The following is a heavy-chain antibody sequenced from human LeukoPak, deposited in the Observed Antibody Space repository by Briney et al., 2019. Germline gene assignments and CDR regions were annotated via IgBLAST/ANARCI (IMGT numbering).Heavy chain of an antibody. CDR1: GFTFSSYA. D-gene: IGHD6-13*01. V-gene: IGHV3-30-3*01. CDR3: ARDPPYQQLVYFGY. J-gene: IGHJ4*02. Sequence: GGCLRLSCAASGFTFSSYAMHWVRQAPGKRLEWVAVISYDGSNKYYADSVKGRFTISRDNSKNTLYLQMNSLRAEDTAVYYCARDPPYQQLVYFGYWGQGTLVTVSS. CDR2: ISYDGSNK.